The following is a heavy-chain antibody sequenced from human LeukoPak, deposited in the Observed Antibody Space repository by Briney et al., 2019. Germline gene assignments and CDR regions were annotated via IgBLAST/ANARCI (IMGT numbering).Heavy chain of an antibody. D-gene: IGHD2-15*01. CDR1: GGSFSGYY. Sequence: SETLSLTCAVYGGSFSGYYWSWIRQPPGKGLEWIGGINHSGSTNYNPSLKSRVTISVDTSKNQFSLKLSSVTAADTAVYYCAREGRVVVVAATNNWFDPWGQGTLVTVSS. CDR3: AREGRVVVVAATNNWFDP. V-gene: IGHV4-34*01. CDR2: INHSGST. J-gene: IGHJ5*02.